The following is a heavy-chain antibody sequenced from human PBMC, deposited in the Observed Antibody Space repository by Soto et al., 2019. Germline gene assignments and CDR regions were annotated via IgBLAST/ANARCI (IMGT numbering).Heavy chain of an antibody. CDR3: ARVNYDILTGLWAFDI. CDR1: GYTFTSYG. D-gene: IGHD3-9*01. J-gene: IGHJ3*02. Sequence: ASVKVSCKASGYTFTSYGISWVRQAPGQGLEWMGWISAYNGNTNYAQKFQGRVTMTRNTSISTAYMELSSLRSEDTAVYYCARVNYDILTGLWAFDIWGQGTMVTVSS. V-gene: IGHV1-18*01. CDR2: ISAYNGNT.